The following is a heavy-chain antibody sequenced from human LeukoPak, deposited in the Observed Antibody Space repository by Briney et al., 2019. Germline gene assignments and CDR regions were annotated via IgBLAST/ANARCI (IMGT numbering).Heavy chain of an antibody. V-gene: IGHV4-59*12. CDR1: GRSISTYY. CDR2: IYYTGST. Sequence: SETLSLTCTVSGRSISTYYWSWIRQPPGKGLEWIGYIYYTGSTNYNPSLKSRVTISVDTSKNQFSLKLSSVTAADTAVYYCARVEDSGYDYRGRFDPWGQGTLVTVSS. D-gene: IGHD5-12*01. CDR3: ARVEDSGYDYRGRFDP. J-gene: IGHJ5*02.